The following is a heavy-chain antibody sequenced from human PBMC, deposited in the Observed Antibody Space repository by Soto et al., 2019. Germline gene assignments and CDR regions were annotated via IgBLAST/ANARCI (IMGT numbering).Heavy chain of an antibody. V-gene: IGHV3-30*18. D-gene: IGHD5-18*01. CDR1: GFSFSSHG. J-gene: IGHJ4*02. CDR3: AKDREDTTMTFDN. CDR2: ITHDGVTT. Sequence: QVDLVESGGGVVQPGRPLRLSCAASGFSFSSHGMHWVRQGPGKGLEWLAVITHDGVTTYYADSVKDRFSVSRDNAKNPLYLHINSRGDEEKAQYYCAKDREDTTMTFDNWGQGTLVTVSS.